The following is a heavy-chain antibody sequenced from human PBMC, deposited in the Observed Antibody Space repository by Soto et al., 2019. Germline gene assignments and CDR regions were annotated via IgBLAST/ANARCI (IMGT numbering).Heavy chain of an antibody. CDR1: GYTFTSYA. CDR3: ARGSSWSYFDY. J-gene: IGHJ4*02. V-gene: IGHV1-3*04. D-gene: IGHD6-13*01. CDR2: INTAKDTT. Sequence: QVQLVQSGAEVKRPGASVKVSCKASGYTFTSYAVHWVRQAPGQRLEWMGWINTAKDTTKYSQKFQGRVTITRDTAANIVYMEVSSLTSDDTAVYSWARGSSWSYFDYWGPGTLVTVSS.